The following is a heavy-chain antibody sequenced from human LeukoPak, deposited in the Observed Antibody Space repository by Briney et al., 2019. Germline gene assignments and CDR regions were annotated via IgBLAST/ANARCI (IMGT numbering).Heavy chain of an antibody. V-gene: IGHV1-46*01. Sequence: ASVKVSCKASGYTFTNYGISWVRQAPGQGLEWMGIINPSGGSTSYAQKFQGRVTMTRDMSTSTVYMELSSLRSEDTAVYYCARDHSPSSSWLYYWGQGTLVTVSS. D-gene: IGHD6-13*01. CDR3: ARDHSPSSSWLYY. CDR1: GYTFTNYG. CDR2: INPSGGST. J-gene: IGHJ4*02.